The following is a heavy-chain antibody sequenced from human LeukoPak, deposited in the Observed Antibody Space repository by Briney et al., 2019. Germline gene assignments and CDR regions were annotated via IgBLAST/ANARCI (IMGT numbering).Heavy chain of an antibody. CDR1: GFTFSSYG. J-gene: IGHJ3*02. V-gene: IGHV3-30*02. Sequence: GGSLRLSCAASGFTFSSYGMHWVRQAPGKGLEWVAFIRSDGSNKYYADSVKGRFTISRDNSKNTLYLQMNSLRAEDTAVYYCAREGAYYDILAGSTNDAFDIWGQGTMVTVSS. CDR2: IRSDGSNK. D-gene: IGHD3-9*01. CDR3: AREGAYYDILAGSTNDAFDI.